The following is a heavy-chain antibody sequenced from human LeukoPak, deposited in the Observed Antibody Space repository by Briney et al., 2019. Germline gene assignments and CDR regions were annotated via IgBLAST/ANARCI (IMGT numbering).Heavy chain of an antibody. CDR2: INHSGST. Sequence: PSETLSLTCTVSGGSISSSSYYWGWIRQPPGKGLEWIGEINHSGSTNYNPSLKSRVTISVDTSKNQFSLKLSSVTAADTAVYYCAREGYSGYQYYYYYYGMDVWGQGTTVTVSS. D-gene: IGHD5-12*01. CDR3: AREGYSGYQYYYYYYGMDV. CDR1: GGSISSSSYY. V-gene: IGHV4-39*07. J-gene: IGHJ6*02.